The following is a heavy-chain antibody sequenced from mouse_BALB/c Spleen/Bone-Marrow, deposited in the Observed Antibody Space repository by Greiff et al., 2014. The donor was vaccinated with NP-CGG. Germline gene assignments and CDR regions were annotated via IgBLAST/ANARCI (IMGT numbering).Heavy chain of an antibody. V-gene: IGHV2-9*02. Sequence: VKLVESGPGLVAPSQSLSITCTVSGFSLTSYGVHWVRQPPGKGLEWLGVIWAGGSTNYNSALMSRLSISKDNSKSQVFLKMSSLQTDDTAMYYCARVIRYESYFDYWGQGTTLTVSS. D-gene: IGHD2-14*01. CDR3: ARVIRYESYFDY. CDR1: GFSLTSYG. J-gene: IGHJ2*01. CDR2: IWAGGST.